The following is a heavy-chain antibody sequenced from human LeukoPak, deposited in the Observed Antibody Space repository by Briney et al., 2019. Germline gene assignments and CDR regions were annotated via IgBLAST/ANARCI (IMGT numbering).Heavy chain of an antibody. D-gene: IGHD3-16*01. CDR3: AKSSPLQGVYDQGAFDI. CDR2: ISWNSGSI. CDR1: GCTFDDYA. Sequence: PGGSLRLSCAASGCTFDDYAMHWVRQAPGKGLEWGSGISWNSGSIGYADYVKGRFTMSRDNAKNSLYLQMNSLRTEDMALYYCAKSSPLQGVYDQGAFDIWGQGTMVTVSS. J-gene: IGHJ3*02. V-gene: IGHV3-9*03.